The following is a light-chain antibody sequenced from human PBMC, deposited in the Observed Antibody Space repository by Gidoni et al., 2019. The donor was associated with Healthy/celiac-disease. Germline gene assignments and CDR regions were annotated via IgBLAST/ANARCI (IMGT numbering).Light chain of an antibody. CDR3: QQYGSSPRT. J-gene: IGKJ5*01. CDR1: QSVSSSY. CDR2: GAS. V-gene: IGKV3-20*01. Sequence: VLTQSQGTLSLSPGERATLSCRASQSVSSSYLAWYQQKPGQAPRLLIYGASSRATGIPDRFSGSGSGTDFTLTISRLEPEDFAVYYCQQYGSSPRTFGQGTRLEIK.